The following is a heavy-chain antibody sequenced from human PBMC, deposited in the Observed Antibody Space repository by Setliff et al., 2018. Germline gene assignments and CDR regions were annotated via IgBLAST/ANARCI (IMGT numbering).Heavy chain of an antibody. CDR1: GFSFTDFW. V-gene: IGHV5-51*01. CDR2: IYAGDSDT. J-gene: IGHJ5*02. Sequence: RGESLKISCKGSGFSFTDFWIGWVRQMPGKGLEWMGLIYAGDSDTRYNPSFQGRVTMSADKSINTAYLQWSSLKASDTARYYCARQKSTGSGNNWFDPWGQGTLVTVSS. D-gene: IGHD3-10*01. CDR3: ARQKSTGSGNNWFDP.